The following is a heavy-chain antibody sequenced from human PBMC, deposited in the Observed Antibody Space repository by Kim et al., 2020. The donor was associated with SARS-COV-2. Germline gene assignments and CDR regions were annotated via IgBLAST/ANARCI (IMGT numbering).Heavy chain of an antibody. CDR1: GGSISSSSYY. Sequence: SETLSLTCTVSGGSISSSSYYWGWIRQPPGKGLEWIGSIYYSGSTYYNPSLKSRVTISVDTSKNQFSLKLSSVTAADTAVYYCARRGEYGDYGTNWFDPWGQGTLVTVSS. CDR3: ARRGEYGDYGTNWFDP. J-gene: IGHJ5*02. CDR2: IYYSGST. D-gene: IGHD4-17*01. V-gene: IGHV4-39*01.